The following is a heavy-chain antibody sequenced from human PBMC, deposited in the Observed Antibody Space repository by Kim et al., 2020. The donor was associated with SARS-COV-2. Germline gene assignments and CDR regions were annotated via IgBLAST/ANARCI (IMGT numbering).Heavy chain of an antibody. CDR2: MNPNSGNT. CDR3: ARAVRGSGFGVVIIRAYHMDL. J-gene: IGHJ6*03. V-gene: IGHV1-8*01. Sequence: ASVKVSCKASGYTFTSYDINWVRQATGQGLEWMGWMNPNSGNTGYAQKFQGRVTMTRNTSISTAYMELSSLRSEDTAVYYCARAVRGSGFGVVIIRAYHMDLWGEGPTVTVSS. D-gene: IGHD3-3*01. CDR1: GYTFTSYD.